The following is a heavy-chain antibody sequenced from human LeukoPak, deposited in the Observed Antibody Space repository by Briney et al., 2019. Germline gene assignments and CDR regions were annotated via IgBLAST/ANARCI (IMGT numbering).Heavy chain of an antibody. D-gene: IGHD2-15*01. J-gene: IGHJ4*02. CDR2: ISGSGGST. Sequence: GGSLRLSCAASGFTFSSYAMSWARQAPGKGLEWVSAISGSGGSTYYADSVKGRFTISRDNSKNTLYLQMNSLRAEDTAVYYCAKGIAPSYYYFDYWGQGTLVTVSS. CDR3: AKGIAPSYYYFDY. V-gene: IGHV3-23*01. CDR1: GFTFSSYA.